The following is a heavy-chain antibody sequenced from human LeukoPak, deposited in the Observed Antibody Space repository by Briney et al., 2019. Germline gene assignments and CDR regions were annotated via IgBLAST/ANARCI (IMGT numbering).Heavy chain of an antibody. Sequence: PSETLSLTCAVYGGSFSGYYWSWIRQPPGKGLEWIGEINHSGSTNYNPSLKSRVTISVDTSKNQFSLKLSSVTAADTAVYYCARHVSAVAGPFDYWGQGTLVTVSS. CDR1: GGSFSGYY. J-gene: IGHJ4*02. V-gene: IGHV4-34*01. CDR2: INHSGST. D-gene: IGHD6-19*01. CDR3: ARHVSAVAGPFDY.